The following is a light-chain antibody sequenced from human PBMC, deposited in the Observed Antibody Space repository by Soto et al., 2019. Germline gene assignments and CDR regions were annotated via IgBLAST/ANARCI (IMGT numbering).Light chain of an antibody. CDR3: CSYTTSTTYV. Sequence: QSLLTQPASVSGSPGQAITISCTGTVGDVGGYDSVSWYQQHPGRAPKLIIYGVNNRPSGVSNRFSASKSADTASLTISGLQAEDEANYYCCSYTTSTTYVFGTGNKVTV. V-gene: IGLV2-14*03. CDR1: VGDVGGYDS. J-gene: IGLJ1*01. CDR2: GVN.